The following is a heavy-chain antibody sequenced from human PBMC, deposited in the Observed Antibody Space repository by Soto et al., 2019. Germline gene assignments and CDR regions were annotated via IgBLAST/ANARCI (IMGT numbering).Heavy chain of an antibody. CDR1: GFTFGDYA. J-gene: IGHJ4*02. D-gene: IGHD1-26*01. V-gene: IGHV3-49*03. Sequence: GGSLRLSCTASGFTFGDYAMSWFRQAPGKGLEWVGFIRSKGYGGTTEYAASVKVRFTISRDDSKSIAYLQMNSLKTEDTDVYDCTRGGIVGATALVDYWGQGTLVTVSS. CDR3: TRGGIVGATALVDY. CDR2: IRSKGYGGTT.